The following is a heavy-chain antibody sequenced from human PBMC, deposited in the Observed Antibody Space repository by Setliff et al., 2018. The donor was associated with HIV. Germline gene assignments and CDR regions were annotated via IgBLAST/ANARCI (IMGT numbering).Heavy chain of an antibody. D-gene: IGHD5-18*01. J-gene: IGHJ4*02. V-gene: IGHV3-21*01. CDR1: GFTFSSYT. Sequence: ASVKVSCSASGFTFSSYTMSWVRQAPGKGLEWVSSISTSGSNIYYADSLKGRFTISRDNAKNSLYLQMNSLRAEDTAVYYCARGLRWIQVSPDYFDFWGQGTLVTVSS. CDR2: ISTSGSNI. CDR3: ARGLRWIQVSPDYFDF.